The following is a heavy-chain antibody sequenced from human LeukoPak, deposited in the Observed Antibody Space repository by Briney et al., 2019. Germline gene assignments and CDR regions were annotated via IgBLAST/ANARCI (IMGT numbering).Heavy chain of an antibody. CDR1: GFTFSSYL. V-gene: IGHV3-74*01. D-gene: IGHD3-10*01. CDR2: INSDGSDT. CDR3: ARGSSFGY. J-gene: IGHJ4*02. Sequence: GGSLRPSCAASGFTFSSYLMHWVRQAPGKGLVWVSRINSDGSDTGYADSVKGRFTISRDNAKNTLHLQMSSLRAEDTAVYYCARGSSFGYWGQGTLVTVSS.